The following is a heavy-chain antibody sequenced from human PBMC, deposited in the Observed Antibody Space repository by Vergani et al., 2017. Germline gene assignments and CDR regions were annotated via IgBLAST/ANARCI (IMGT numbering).Heavy chain of an antibody. CDR1: GFTFSSYS. J-gene: IGHJ6*03. V-gene: IGHV3-21*01. D-gene: IGHD2-2*02. CDR2: ISSSSSYI. Sequence: EVQLVESGGGLVKPGGSLRLSCAASGFTFSSYSMNWVRQAPGKGLEWVSSISSSSSYIYYADSVKGRFTISRDNAKNSLYLQMNSLRAEDTAVYYCARVLSGXYRGYCSSTSCYKGLYYYYYMDVWGKGTTVTVSS. CDR3: ARVLSGXYRGYCSSTSCYKGLYYYYYMDV.